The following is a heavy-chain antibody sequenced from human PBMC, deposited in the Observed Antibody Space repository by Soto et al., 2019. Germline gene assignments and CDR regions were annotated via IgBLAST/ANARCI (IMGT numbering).Heavy chain of an antibody. V-gene: IGHV3-23*01. CDR3: AKAKNDYNWDNRPPFDY. Sequence: GGSLRLSCEASGFTLRNYAMTWVRQAPGKGLEWVSLISANDVGTYYAESVKTRFTISTDQSRNTVYLQMDSLRADDTAIYYCAKAKNDYNWDNRPPFDYWGQGALVTVSS. CDR1: GFTLRNYA. CDR2: ISANDVGT. J-gene: IGHJ4*02. D-gene: IGHD1-20*01.